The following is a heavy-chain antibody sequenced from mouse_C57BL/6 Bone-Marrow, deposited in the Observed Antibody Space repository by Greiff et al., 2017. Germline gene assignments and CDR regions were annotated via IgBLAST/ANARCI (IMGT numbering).Heavy chain of an antibody. V-gene: IGHV1-77*01. Sequence: QVQLKQSGAELVKPGASVQISCKASGYTFTDYYINWVKQRPGQGLEWIGKIGPGSGSTYHNEKFKGKATLTADKSSSTAYMQLSSLTAEDSAVYFCAISDDYEYYYAMDYGGQGTSGTASS. CDR1: GYTFTDYY. CDR2: IGPGSGST. J-gene: IGHJ4*01. CDR3: AISDDYEYYYAMDY. D-gene: IGHD2-4*01.